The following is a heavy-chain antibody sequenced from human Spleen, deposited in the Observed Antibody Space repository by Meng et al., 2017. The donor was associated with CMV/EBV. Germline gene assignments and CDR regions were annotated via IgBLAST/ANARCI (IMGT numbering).Heavy chain of an antibody. J-gene: IGHJ4*02. V-gene: IGHV3-33*07. Sequence: GGSLRLPCAASGFNFRDYDMYWVRQAPGKGQGWVAGIWYDGSYTYYGDSVKGRFSVSRDNSKNTMFLEMKSLRAEDTAIYYYARAHNVDYSNSGLDSWGQGTPVTVSS. CDR1: GFNFRDYD. D-gene: IGHD6-6*01. CDR3: ARAHNVDYSNSGLDS. CDR2: IWYDGSYT.